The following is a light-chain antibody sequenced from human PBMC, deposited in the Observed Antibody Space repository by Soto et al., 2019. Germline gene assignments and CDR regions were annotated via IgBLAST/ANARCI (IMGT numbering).Light chain of an antibody. CDR3: QNYNSAPYT. CDR1: QSVSTN. V-gene: IGKV3-15*01. CDR2: GAY. J-gene: IGKJ3*01. Sequence: VMTQSPATLSVSPGERATLSCRASQSVSTNLAWYQQRPGQAPRLIISGAYTRATGIPARFSGSGSGTEFTLTISSLQSEDFATYYCQNYNSAPYTFGPGTKVDIK.